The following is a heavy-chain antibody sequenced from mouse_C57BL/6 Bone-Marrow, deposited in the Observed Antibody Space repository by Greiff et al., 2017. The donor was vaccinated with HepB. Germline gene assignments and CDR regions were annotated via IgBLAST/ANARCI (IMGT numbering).Heavy chain of an antibody. V-gene: IGHV1-55*01. J-gene: IGHJ4*01. CDR3: AILGIGLLRAAMDY. D-gene: IGHD1-1*01. Sequence: QVQLQQPGAELVKPGASVKMSCKASGYTFTSYWITWVKQRPGQGLEWIGDIYPGSGSTNYNEKFKSKATLTVDTSSSTAYMQLSSLTSEDSAVYYGAILGIGLLRAAMDYWGQGTSVTVSS. CDR2: IYPGSGST. CDR1: GYTFTSYW.